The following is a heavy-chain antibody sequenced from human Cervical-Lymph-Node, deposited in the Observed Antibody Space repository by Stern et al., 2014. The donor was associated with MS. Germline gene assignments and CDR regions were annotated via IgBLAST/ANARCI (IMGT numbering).Heavy chain of an antibody. D-gene: IGHD5-18*01. CDR2: IIPMRGST. CDR3: AGAAAIGSAAMAY. V-gene: IGHV1-69*04. Sequence: QVQLVQSGAEMRKPGSSVWVSCKASGGTFSNYVISWVRQAPGQGPEWMGRIIPMRGSTNYAQNFQGRISISADKSTSTASLELSSLRPEDTAIYYCAGAAAIGSAAMAYWGQGTLVTVSS. CDR1: GGTFSNYV. J-gene: IGHJ1*01.